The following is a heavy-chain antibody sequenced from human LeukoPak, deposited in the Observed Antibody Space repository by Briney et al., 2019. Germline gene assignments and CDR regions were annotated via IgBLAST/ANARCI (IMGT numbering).Heavy chain of an antibody. V-gene: IGHV3-74*01. J-gene: IGHJ4*02. CDR1: GFTFSSYW. CDR2: INSDESRT. CDR3: ARFFSGYHDY. D-gene: IGHD3-22*01. Sequence: GGSLRLSCAASGFTFSSYWMHWVRHAPGKGLVWVSRINSDESRTSYADSVKGRFTPSRDNAKTRMYLQMNSMRAEDTAIYYCARFFSGYHDYRGQGSLVTVSS.